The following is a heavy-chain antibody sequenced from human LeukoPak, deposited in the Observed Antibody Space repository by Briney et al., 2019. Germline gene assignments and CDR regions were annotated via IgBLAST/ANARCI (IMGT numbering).Heavy chain of an antibody. V-gene: IGHV3-53*01. J-gene: IGHJ4*02. D-gene: IGHD2-8*01. CDR2: IYSGGST. CDR3: ARATPAGVYYFDY. Sequence: GRSLRLSCAASGFTFSSYGMHWVRQAPGKGLEWVSVIYSGGSTYYADSVKGRFTISRDNSKNTLYLQMNSLRAEDTAVYYCARATPAGVYYFDYWGQGTLVTVSS. CDR1: GFTFSSYG.